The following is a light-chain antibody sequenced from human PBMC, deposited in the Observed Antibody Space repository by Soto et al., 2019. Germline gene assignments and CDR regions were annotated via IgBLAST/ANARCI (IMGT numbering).Light chain of an antibody. J-gene: IGKJ1*01. CDR3: HQAKSFPVS. Sequence: DMQRTHPPSSVSGSAVGGVTITFLASQDFGRWFAFYQQTTGQVPNLLIYAAPILQSGAPSRVSGSGSGTDFTPTITNLPTEDFATYYCHQAKSFPVSFAQGN. V-gene: IGKV1-12*01. CDR1: QDFGRW. CDR2: AAP.